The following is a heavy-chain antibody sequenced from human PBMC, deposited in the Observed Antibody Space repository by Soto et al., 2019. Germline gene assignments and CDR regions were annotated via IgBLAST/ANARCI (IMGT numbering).Heavy chain of an antibody. CDR1: GGTFSSYA. D-gene: IGHD5-12*01. V-gene: IGHV1-69*12. CDR2: IIPIFGTA. CDR3: ARKRNSRDGYTPFDY. J-gene: IGHJ4*02. Sequence: QVQLVQSGAEVKKPGSSVKVSCKASGGTFSSYAISWVRQAPGQGLEWMGGIIPIFGTANYAQKFQGRVTIXADXSXTTAYMELSSLRSDDTAVYYCARKRNSRDGYTPFDYWGQGTLVTVSS.